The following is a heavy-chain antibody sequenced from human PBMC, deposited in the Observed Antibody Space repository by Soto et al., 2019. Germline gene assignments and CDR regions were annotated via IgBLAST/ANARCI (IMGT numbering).Heavy chain of an antibody. CDR2: ISAYNGNT. J-gene: IGHJ4*02. CDR1: GYTFTSYG. D-gene: IGHD6-6*01. V-gene: IGHV1-18*01. Sequence: ASVKVSCKASGYTFTSYGISWVRQAPGQGLEWMGWISAYNGNTNYAQKLQGRVTMTTDTSTSTAYMELRSLRSDDTTVYYCARDQQLVRTTDYWGQGTLVTVSS. CDR3: ARDQQLVRTTDY.